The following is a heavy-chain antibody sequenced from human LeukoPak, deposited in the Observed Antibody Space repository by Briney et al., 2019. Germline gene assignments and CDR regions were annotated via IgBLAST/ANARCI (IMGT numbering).Heavy chain of an antibody. CDR1: GFTFSTYA. J-gene: IGHJ5*02. CDR2: ISGSGGST. V-gene: IGHV3-23*01. CDR3: AKGPYYDILTGYFSNP. Sequence: PGGSLRLSCAASGFTFSTYAMNWVRQAPGKGLEWVSAISGSGGSTYYADSVKGRFTISRDNSKNTLYLQMNSLRAEDTAVYYCAKGPYYDILTGYFSNPWGQGTLVTVSS. D-gene: IGHD3-9*01.